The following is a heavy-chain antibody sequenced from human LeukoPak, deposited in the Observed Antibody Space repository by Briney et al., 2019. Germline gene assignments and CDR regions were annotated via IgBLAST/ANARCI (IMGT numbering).Heavy chain of an antibody. CDR2: VTHSGYT. D-gene: IGHD4-17*01. Sequence: PSETLSLTWHVAGVSFGTHYWSWIRQPPEKGLEWIGEVTHSGYTTHNPSLKSRVTISVDTSKNQFSLKLSSVTAADMAIYYCARQLYGSDYWGQGTLVTVSS. V-gene: IGHV4-34*01. J-gene: IGHJ4*02. CDR3: ARQLYGSDY. CDR1: GVSFGTHY.